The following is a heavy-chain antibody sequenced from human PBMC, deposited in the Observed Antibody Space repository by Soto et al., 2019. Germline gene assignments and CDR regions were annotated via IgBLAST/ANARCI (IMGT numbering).Heavy chain of an antibody. CDR1: GYPVTAYY. D-gene: IGHD3-3*01. V-gene: IGHV1-2*02. CDR2: INPATGAA. J-gene: IGHJ3*02. CDR3: ARGGGVGVAGSAAFDM. Sequence: QLHLVQSGAVVKKPGASVTVSCSASGYPVTAYYMHWVRQAPGRGLEWMGGINPATGAAKYTQTFQGRVTMPRDTSTSTGFKELRGLTSEDTAFFSCARGGGVGVAGSAAFDMWGQGTLVTVSS.